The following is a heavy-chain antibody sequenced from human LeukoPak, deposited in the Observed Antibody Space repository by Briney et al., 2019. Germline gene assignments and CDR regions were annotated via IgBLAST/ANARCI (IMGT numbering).Heavy chain of an antibody. CDR1: AFTFSSYS. Sequence: GGSLRLSCAASAFTFSSYSMNWVRQAPGKGLERVSSISSSSSYIYYADSVKGRFTISRDNAKNSLYLQMNSLRAEDTAVYYCARVGPWVNPDYYYYYMDVWGKGTTVTVSS. D-gene: IGHD1-14*01. CDR3: ARVGPWVNPDYYYYYMDV. CDR2: ISSSSSYI. J-gene: IGHJ6*03. V-gene: IGHV3-21*01.